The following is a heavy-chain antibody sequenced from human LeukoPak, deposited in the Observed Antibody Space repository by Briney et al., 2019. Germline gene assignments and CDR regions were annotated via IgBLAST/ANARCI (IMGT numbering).Heavy chain of an antibody. CDR1: GGSISSYY. CDR2: IYYSGST. Sequence: SETLSLTCTVSGGSISSYYWSWIRQPPGKGLEWIGYIYYSGSTNYNPTLKSRVTISVDTSKKQFSLKLSSVTAADTAVYYCARAPNDYGDYLTNYFDYWDQGTLVTVSS. D-gene: IGHD4-17*01. V-gene: IGHV4-59*01. J-gene: IGHJ4*02. CDR3: ARAPNDYGDYLTNYFDY.